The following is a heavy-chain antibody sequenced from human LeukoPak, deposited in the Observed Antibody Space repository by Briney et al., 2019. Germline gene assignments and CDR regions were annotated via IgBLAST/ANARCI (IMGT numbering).Heavy chain of an antibody. CDR2: VNLQGST. J-gene: IGHJ4*02. V-gene: IGHV4-4*02. D-gene: IGHD6-19*01. Sequence: PSETLSLTCGVSGGSITSTNYWTWVRQPPGKGLEWIGEVNLQGSTNYNPSLMGRVAISVDMSENHISLQLTSVTAADTAVYYCARTVAGTPYFDYWGQGTLVTVSS. CDR3: ARTVAGTPYFDY. CDR1: GGSITSTNY.